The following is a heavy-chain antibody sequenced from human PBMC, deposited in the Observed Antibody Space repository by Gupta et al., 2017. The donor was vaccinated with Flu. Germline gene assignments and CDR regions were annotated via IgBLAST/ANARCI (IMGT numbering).Heavy chain of an antibody. Sequence: VKKPGASVKVSCKASGYTFSSYAMHWVRQAPGQRLEWMGWINAGNGHTKYSQKFQGRVTITRDTSATTAYMELSSLRSEDTAVYYCAREKVTDYDGMDGWGQGTTVTVSS. V-gene: IGHV1-3*01. CDR3: AREKVTDYDGMDG. CDR1: GYTFSSYA. D-gene: IGHD4-4*01. CDR2: INAGNGHT. J-gene: IGHJ6*02.